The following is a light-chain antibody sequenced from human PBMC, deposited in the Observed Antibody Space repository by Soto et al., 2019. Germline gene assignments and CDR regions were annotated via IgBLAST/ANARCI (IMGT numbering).Light chain of an antibody. Sequence: EIVLTQSPGTLSLSPGERATLSCRASQSVSSSYLAWYQQKPGQAPRLLIYGASSRATGIPDRFSGSASGTDFNLTISRLEPEDFAVYYCQQYSSSPYTFGQGTKLEIK. V-gene: IGKV3-20*01. J-gene: IGKJ2*01. CDR1: QSVSSSY. CDR3: QQYSSSPYT. CDR2: GAS.